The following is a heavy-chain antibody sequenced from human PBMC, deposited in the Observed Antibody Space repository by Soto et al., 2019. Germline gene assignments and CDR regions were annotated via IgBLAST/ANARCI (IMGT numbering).Heavy chain of an antibody. CDR2: IYYRGNT. J-gene: IGHJ4*02. CDR3: AARDNSGWVFDY. Sequence: SETLSLTCTVSGGSISSYYWSWIRQPPGKGLEWIGYIYYRGNTYYNPSLKSRLTISVDTSKNQFSLQLSSVTAADTAVYYCAARDNSGWVFDYWGQGTLVTVSS. CDR1: GGSISSYY. D-gene: IGHD6-19*01. V-gene: IGHV4-59*06.